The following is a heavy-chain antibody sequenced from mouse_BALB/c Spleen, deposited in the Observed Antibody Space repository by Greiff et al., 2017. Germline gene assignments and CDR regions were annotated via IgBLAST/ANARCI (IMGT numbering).Heavy chain of an antibody. J-gene: IGHJ3*01. CDR1: GFTFSSFG. CDR2: ISSGSSTI. Sequence: DVHLVESGGGLVQPGGSRKLSCAASGFTFSSFGMHWVRQAPEKGLEWVAYISSGSSTIYYADTVKGRFTISRDNPKNTLFLQMTSLRSEDTAMYYCARSPWFAYWGQGTLVTVSA. V-gene: IGHV5-17*02. CDR3: ARSPWFAY.